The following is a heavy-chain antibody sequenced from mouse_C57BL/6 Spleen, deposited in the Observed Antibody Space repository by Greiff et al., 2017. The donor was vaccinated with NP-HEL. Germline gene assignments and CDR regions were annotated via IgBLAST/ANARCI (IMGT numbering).Heavy chain of an antibody. V-gene: IGHV1-26*01. CDR2: INPNNGGT. CDR1: GYTFTDYY. Sequence: VQLQQSGPELVKPGASVKISCKASGYTFTDYYMNWVKQSHGKSLEWIGDINPNNGGTSYNQKFKGKATLTVDKSSSTAYMELRSLTSEDSAFYYCARVGLPYAMDYWGQGTSVTVSS. J-gene: IGHJ4*01. CDR3: ARVGLPYAMDY.